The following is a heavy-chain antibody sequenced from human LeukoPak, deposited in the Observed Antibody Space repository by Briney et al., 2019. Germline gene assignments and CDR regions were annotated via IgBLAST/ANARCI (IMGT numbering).Heavy chain of an antibody. Sequence: SETLSLTCTVSGVSITGYYWTWIRQSPGKGLEWIGYMYSTGTTNYNPSLKSRVTISLDTSKNQFSLKLSSVTAADTAVYYCARESDFWSGYPFDYWGQGTLVTVSS. V-gene: IGHV4-59*01. CDR3: ARESDFWSGYPFDY. CDR2: MYSTGTT. D-gene: IGHD3-3*01. J-gene: IGHJ4*02. CDR1: GVSITGYY.